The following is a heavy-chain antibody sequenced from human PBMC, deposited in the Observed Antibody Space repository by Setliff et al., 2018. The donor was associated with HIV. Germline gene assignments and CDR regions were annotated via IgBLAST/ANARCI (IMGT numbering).Heavy chain of an antibody. Sequence: SETLSLTCSVSGDSISSHYWSWIRQPPGKGLEWIGYLSNRGTTDYNPSLRNRVTISGDTSKNHFSLRLTSVTAADTAVYYCAREPVPYWYFDDWGQGALVTVSS. D-gene: IGHD2-8*02. J-gene: IGHJ4*02. CDR1: GDSISSHY. V-gene: IGHV4-59*11. CDR3: AREPVPYWYFDD. CDR2: LSNRGTT.